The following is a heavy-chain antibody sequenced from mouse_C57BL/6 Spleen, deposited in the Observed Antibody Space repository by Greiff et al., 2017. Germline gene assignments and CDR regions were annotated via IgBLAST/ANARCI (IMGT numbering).Heavy chain of an antibody. CDR2: IWSGGST. CDR1: GFSLTSYG. J-gene: IGHJ4*01. CDR3: AYYSNSYYYAMDY. D-gene: IGHD2-5*01. Sequence: VQLQESGPGLVQPSQSLSITCTVSGFSLTSYGVHWVRQSPGKGLEWLGVIWSGGSTDYNAAFISRLSISKDNSKSQVFFKMNSLQADDTAIYYCAYYSNSYYYAMDYWGQGTSVTVSS. V-gene: IGHV2-2*01.